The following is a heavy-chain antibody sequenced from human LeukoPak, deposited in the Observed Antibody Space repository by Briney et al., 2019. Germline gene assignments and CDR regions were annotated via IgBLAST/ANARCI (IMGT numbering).Heavy chain of an antibody. CDR2: IGSGGSPI. V-gene: IGHV3-48*02. Sequence: GGSLRLSCAASGFTFNTYRMNWVRQAPGKGLEWVSYIGSGGSPIYYADSVKGLFTISRDNAKNSLYLQMNSLRDEDTAVYYCARDYATAFDIWGHGTMVTVSS. J-gene: IGHJ3*02. D-gene: IGHD3-16*01. CDR1: GFTFNTYR. CDR3: ARDYATAFDI.